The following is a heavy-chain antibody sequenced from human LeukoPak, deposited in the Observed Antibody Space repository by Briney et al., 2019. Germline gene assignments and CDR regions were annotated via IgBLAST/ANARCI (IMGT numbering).Heavy chain of an antibody. CDR1: GGSFSGYY. CDR2: INHSGST. J-gene: IGHJ3*02. CDR3: ARAPMIVVDDAFDI. V-gene: IGHV4-34*01. Sequence: PSETLSLTCAVYGGSFSGYYWSWIRQPPGKGLEWIGEINHSGSTNYNPSLKSRVTISVDTSKNQFSLKLSSVTAADTAVYYCARAPMIVVDDAFDIWGQGTMVTVSS. D-gene: IGHD3-22*01.